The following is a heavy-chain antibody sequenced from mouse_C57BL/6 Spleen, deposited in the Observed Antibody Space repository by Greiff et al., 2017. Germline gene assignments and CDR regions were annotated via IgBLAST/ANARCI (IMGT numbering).Heavy chain of an antibody. CDR3: ARSYGSSYDY. V-gene: IGHV1-61*01. Sequence: QVQLQQSGAELVRPGSSVKLSCKASGYTFTSYWMDWVKQRPGQGLEWIGNIYPSDSETHYNQKFKDKATLTVDKSSSTAYMQLSSRTSEDSAVYYCARSYGSSYDYWGQGTTLTVSS. D-gene: IGHD1-1*01. CDR1: GYTFTSYW. CDR2: IYPSDSET. J-gene: IGHJ2*01.